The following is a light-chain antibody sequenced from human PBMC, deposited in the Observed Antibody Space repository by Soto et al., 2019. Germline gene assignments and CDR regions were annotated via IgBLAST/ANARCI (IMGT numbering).Light chain of an antibody. CDR1: QSVSRSY. J-gene: IGKJ2*01. V-gene: IGKV3-20*01. Sequence: EIVLTQSPGTLSLSPGERATLSCRASQSVSRSYLAWYQQKPGQAPRLLIYGAASRATGIPDRFSGSGSGTDFTLIISRLEPEDFAVYYCQQYGNSPYTFGQGTKLEIK. CDR3: QQYGNSPYT. CDR2: GAA.